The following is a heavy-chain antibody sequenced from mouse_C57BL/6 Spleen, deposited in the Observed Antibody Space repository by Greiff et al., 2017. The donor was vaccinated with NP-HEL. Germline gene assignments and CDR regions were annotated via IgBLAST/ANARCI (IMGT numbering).Heavy chain of an antibody. Sequence: EVQLQQSGPELVKPGASVKISCKASGYSFTGYYMNWVKQSPEKSLEWIGEINPSTGGTTYNQKFKAKATLTVDKSSSTAYMQLKSLTSEDSAVYYCARPIYYYSYFDVWGTGTTVTVSS. CDR1: GYSFTGYY. J-gene: IGHJ1*03. D-gene: IGHD1-1*01. V-gene: IGHV1-42*01. CDR3: ARPIYYYSYFDV. CDR2: INPSTGGT.